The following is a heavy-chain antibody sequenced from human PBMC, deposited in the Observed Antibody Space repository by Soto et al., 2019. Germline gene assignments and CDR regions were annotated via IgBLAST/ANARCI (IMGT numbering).Heavy chain of an antibody. CDR2: ISYDGSNK. J-gene: IGHJ6*03. V-gene: IGHV3-30*18. D-gene: IGHD3-10*01. CDR1: GFTFSSYG. Sequence: QVQLVESGGGVVQPGRSLRLSCAASGFTFSSYGMHWVRQAPGKGLEWVAVISYDGSNKYYADSVKGRFTISRDNSKNTLYLQMNRLRAEDTGVYYCAKDTGGSYYGSGSYYKDYYYYMDVWGKGTTVTVSS. CDR3: AKDTGGSYYGSGSYYKDYYYYMDV.